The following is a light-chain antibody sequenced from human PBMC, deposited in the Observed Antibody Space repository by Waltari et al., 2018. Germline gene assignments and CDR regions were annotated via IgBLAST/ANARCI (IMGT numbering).Light chain of an antibody. CDR2: SNK. CDR1: SSNIGSNT. V-gene: IGLV1-44*01. J-gene: IGLJ6*01. CDR3: AAWDDSLNGNV. Sequence: QSVLTQPPSASGTPGQRVTISCSGSSSNIGSNTVNWYQQVPGTAPKLLIYSNKRRPPGVPDRFSGSKSGTSASLAISGLQSEDEADYYCAAWDDSLNGNVFGSGTKVTVL.